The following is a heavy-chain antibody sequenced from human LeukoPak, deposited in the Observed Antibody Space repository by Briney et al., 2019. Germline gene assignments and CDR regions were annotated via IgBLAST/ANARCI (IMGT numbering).Heavy chain of an antibody. V-gene: IGHV1-18*04. D-gene: IGHD3-22*01. Sequence: GASVKVSCKASGYTFTYRYLHWVRQAPGQGLEWMGWISAYNGNTNYAQKLQGRVTMTTDTSTNTAYMELRSLISDDTAVYYCAREQPYYYDSSGTALMAEIKYYFDYWGQGTLVTVSS. CDR2: ISAYNGNT. CDR1: GYTFTYRY. CDR3: AREQPYYYDSSGTALMAEIKYYFDY. J-gene: IGHJ4*02.